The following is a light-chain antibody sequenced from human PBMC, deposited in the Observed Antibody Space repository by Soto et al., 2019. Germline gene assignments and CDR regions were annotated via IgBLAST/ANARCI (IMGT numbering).Light chain of an antibody. J-gene: IGKJ3*01. CDR1: QSVSSDY. V-gene: IGKV3-20*01. CDR2: GAS. Sequence: EIVLTQSPDTLSLSPGERATLSCRASQSVSSDYLVWYQQKPGQAPRLLIYGASRRATGIPDRFSGSGSGTDFILTISRLEPEDFAVYYCQHYDNSPPSLTCGPGTKVDIK. CDR3: QHYDNSPPSLT.